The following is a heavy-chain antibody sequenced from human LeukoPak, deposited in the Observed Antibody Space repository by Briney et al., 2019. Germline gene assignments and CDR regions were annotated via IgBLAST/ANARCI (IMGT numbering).Heavy chain of an antibody. J-gene: IGHJ6*04. V-gene: IGHV4-30-4*01. CDR1: GGSISSGDYY. D-gene: IGHD3-10*01. CDR2: IYYSGST. CDR3: ATLAPYGSGSYYNSAYYYGMDV. Sequence: PSETLSLTCTVSGGSISSGDYYWSWIRQPPGKGLEWIGYIYYSGSTYYNPSLKSRDTISVDTSKNQFSLKLSSVTAADTAVYYCATLAPYGSGSYYNSAYYYGMDVWGKGTTVTVSS.